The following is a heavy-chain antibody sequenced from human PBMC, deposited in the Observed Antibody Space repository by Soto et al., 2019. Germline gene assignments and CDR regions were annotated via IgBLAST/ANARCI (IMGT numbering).Heavy chain of an antibody. D-gene: IGHD3-22*01. CDR2: IGTTGDT. V-gene: IGHV3-13*04. CDR3: ARAIGPTLFDY. J-gene: IGHJ4*02. CDR1: GFTFSSYD. Sequence: EVQLVESGGGLVQPGGSLRLSCSASGFTFSSYDMHWVRQGTGKGLEWVSAIGTTGDTYYAGSVKGRFTISRENAKNSLYLQMNLLRAGDTAIYFCARAIGPTLFDYWGQGTLVTVSS.